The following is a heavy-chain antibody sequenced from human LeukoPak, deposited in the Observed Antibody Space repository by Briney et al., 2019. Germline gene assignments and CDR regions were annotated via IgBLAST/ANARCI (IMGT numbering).Heavy chain of an antibody. J-gene: IGHJ4*02. Sequence: SETLSLTCSVPGYSISSGYYWGWIRQPPGKGLEWIGNIYHSGSTYYNPSLKSRVTISVDTSKNQFSLKLNSVTAADTAVYYCARERDYYGSGRPEDYWGQGTLVTVSS. V-gene: IGHV4-38-2*02. CDR2: IYHSGST. CDR3: ARERDYYGSGRPEDY. D-gene: IGHD3-10*01. CDR1: GYSISSGYY.